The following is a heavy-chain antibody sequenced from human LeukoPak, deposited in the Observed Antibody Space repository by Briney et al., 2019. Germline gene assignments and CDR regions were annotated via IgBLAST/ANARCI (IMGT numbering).Heavy chain of an antibody. D-gene: IGHD3-10*01. Sequence: GGSLRLSCAASGFTFSSYAMSWVRQAPGKRLEWVSAISGGGGTTYYADSVKGRFTISRDNSKNTLYLQMNSLRAEDTAVYCCARDGWFGEQRLDYWGQGTLVTVSS. CDR3: ARDGWFGEQRLDY. CDR1: GFTFSSYA. J-gene: IGHJ4*02. CDR2: ISGGGGTT. V-gene: IGHV3-23*01.